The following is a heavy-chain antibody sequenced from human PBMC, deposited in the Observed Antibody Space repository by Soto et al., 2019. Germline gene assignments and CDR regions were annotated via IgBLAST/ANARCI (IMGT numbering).Heavy chain of an antibody. CDR1: GDTFSNSA. CDR3: ARDKDRLQLGGNYYYILDV. J-gene: IGHJ6*02. V-gene: IGHV1-69*13. Sequence: SVKVSCKASGDTFSNSAVSWVRQAPGQGLEWLGGIMPIFHTPDYAQKFQDRLTITADESTNTAYLELSGLRSDDTAVYYCARDKDRLQLGGNYYYILDVWGQGTTVTVSS. CDR2: IMPIFHTP. D-gene: IGHD5-12*01.